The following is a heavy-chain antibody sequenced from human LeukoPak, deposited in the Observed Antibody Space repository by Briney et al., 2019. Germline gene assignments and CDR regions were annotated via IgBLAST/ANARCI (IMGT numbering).Heavy chain of an antibody. CDR2: IYYSGST. CDR3: ARNNAGDWFDP. CDR1: GASISSHY. Sequence: SETLSLTCSVSGASISSHYWSWIRQPPGKGLEWIGYIYYSGSTAYSPSLKSRVTILVDTPKSQFSLKLSSVTAADTAMYFCARNNAGDWFDPWGQGTLVTVSS. J-gene: IGHJ5*02. D-gene: IGHD7-27*01. V-gene: IGHV4-59*11.